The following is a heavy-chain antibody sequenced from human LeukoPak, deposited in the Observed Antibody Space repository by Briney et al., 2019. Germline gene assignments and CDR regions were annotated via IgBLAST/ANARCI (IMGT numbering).Heavy chain of an antibody. CDR1: GFTFDDYA. CDR2: ISWNSGSI. CDR3: ARAHNWKYGSFDF. Sequence: PGGSLRLSCIASGFTFDDYAMHWVRQAPGKGLEWVSGISWNSGSIGYADSVKGRFTISRDNAKNSLYLQMNSLRAEDTAVYYCARAHNWKYGSFDFWGQGTLVTVSS. V-gene: IGHV3-9*01. D-gene: IGHD1-7*01. J-gene: IGHJ4*02.